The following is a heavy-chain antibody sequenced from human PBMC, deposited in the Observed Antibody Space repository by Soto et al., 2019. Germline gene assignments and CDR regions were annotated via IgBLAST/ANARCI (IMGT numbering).Heavy chain of an antibody. CDR3: ASGDYDFWSGYSLSLGY. J-gene: IGHJ4*02. D-gene: IGHD3-3*01. V-gene: IGHV4-30-2*01. CDR2: IYHSGST. CDR1: GGSISSGGYS. Sequence: SETLSLTCAVSGGSISSGGYSWSWIRQPPGKGLEWIGYIYHSGSTYYNPSLKSRVTISVDRSKNQFSLKLSSVTAADTAVYYCASGDYDFWSGYSLSLGYWGQGTLVIVSS.